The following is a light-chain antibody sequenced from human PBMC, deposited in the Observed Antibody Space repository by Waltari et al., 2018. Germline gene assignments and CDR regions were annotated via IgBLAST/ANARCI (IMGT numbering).Light chain of an antibody. Sequence: DTQMTQSPSTLSASVGDRVTITCRASQSISSSLAWYQQKPGRAPRLLIYDASTLESGVPLRFSGSGSGTEFTLTISKLQPDDFATYYCQQYNSYSVYTFGQGTKLEIK. J-gene: IGKJ2*01. CDR2: DAS. V-gene: IGKV1-5*01. CDR3: QQYNSYSVYT. CDR1: QSISSS.